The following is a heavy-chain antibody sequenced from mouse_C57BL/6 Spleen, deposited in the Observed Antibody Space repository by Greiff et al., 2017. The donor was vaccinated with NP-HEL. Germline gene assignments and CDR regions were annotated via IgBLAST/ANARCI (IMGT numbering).Heavy chain of an antibody. J-gene: IGHJ2*01. Sequence: VQLQQSGAELVRPGASVTLSCKASGYTFTDYEMHWVKQTPVHGLEWIGAIDPETGGTAYNQKFKGKAILTADKSSSTAYMELRSLTSEDSAVYYCTRVGVILGDFDYWGQGTTLTVSS. D-gene: IGHD2-2*01. V-gene: IGHV1-15*01. CDR2: IDPETGGT. CDR1: GYTFTDYE. CDR3: TRVGVILGDFDY.